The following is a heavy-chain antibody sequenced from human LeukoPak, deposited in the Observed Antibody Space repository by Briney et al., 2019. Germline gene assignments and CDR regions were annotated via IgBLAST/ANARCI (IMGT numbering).Heavy chain of an antibody. J-gene: IGHJ4*02. D-gene: IGHD6-19*01. V-gene: IGHV3-23*01. CDR2: ISVDGETA. CDR1: GFSVSSSG. Sequence: SGGSLRLSCTVSGFSVSSSGMSWVRQAPGKGLELISAISVDGETALYADSVKGRFIISRDNSKNTLYLQMNSLRAEDTAVYYCAQGYLSGWYPHWGQGSLVSVSS. CDR3: AQGYLSGWYPH.